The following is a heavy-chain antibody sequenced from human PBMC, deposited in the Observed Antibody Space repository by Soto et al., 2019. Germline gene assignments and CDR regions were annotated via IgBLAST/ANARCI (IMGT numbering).Heavy chain of an antibody. D-gene: IGHD4-17*01. CDR1: GFSLSTSGVG. V-gene: IGHV2-5*02. CDR3: AHKGYGDDPIDY. J-gene: IGHJ4*02. Sequence: QITLKESGPTLVKPTQTLTLTCTFSGFSLSTSGVGVGWIRQPPGKALEWLAVIYWDDNKHYSPSLKSRLTITKDTSKNQVVRTMTSMDPVDTATYYWAHKGYGDDPIDYWGQGTLVTVSS. CDR2: IYWDDNK.